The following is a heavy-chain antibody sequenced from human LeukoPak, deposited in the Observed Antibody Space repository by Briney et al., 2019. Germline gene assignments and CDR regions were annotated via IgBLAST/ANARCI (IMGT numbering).Heavy chain of an antibody. CDR2: ISGSGGST. Sequence: PGGSLRLSCAPSGFTFSSYAMSWVRQAPGKGLEWVSAISGSGGSTYYADSVKGRFTTSRDNSKNTLYLQMSSLRAEDTAVYYCASPGDVFDIWGQGTMVTVSS. CDR3: ASPGDVFDI. J-gene: IGHJ3*02. CDR1: GFTFSSYA. V-gene: IGHV3-23*01.